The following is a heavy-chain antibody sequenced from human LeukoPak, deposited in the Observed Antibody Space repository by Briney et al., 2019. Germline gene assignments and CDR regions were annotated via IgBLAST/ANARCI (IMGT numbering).Heavy chain of an antibody. CDR1: VNYW. D-gene: IGHD3-22*01. V-gene: IGHV3-74*01. CDR3: VSFYEAY. Sequence: GGSLRLSCAASVNYWMHWLRQAPGKGLVWVSHINSDGSWTSYADSVKGRFTISKDNAKNTVYLQMNNLRAEDTAVYYCVSFYEAYWGRGTLVTVSS. J-gene: IGHJ4*02. CDR2: INSDGSWT.